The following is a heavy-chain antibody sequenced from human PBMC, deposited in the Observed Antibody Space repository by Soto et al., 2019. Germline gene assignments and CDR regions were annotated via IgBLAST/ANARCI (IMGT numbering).Heavy chain of an antibody. Sequence: GGSLRLSCAASGFTFSSHSMNWVRQAPGKGLEWVSSISSSSSYIYYADSVKGRFTISRDNAKNSLYLQLNSLRAEDTAVYYCGSNGYSSSSYYYNYTDVWGKGTTVTVSS. D-gene: IGHD6-6*01. J-gene: IGHJ6*03. CDR3: GSNGYSSSSYYYNYTDV. V-gene: IGHV3-21*01. CDR1: GFTFSSHS. CDR2: ISSSSSYI.